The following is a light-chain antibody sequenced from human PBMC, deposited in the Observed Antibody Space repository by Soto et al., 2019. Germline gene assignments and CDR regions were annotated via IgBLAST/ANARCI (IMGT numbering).Light chain of an antibody. CDR3: AAWDDSLSGYV. CDR1: SSNIGSNY. J-gene: IGLJ1*01. Sequence: QSVLTQPPSASGTPGQRVTISCSGSSSNIGSNYVYWYQQLPGTAPKLLIYRSNQRPSGVPDRFSGSKSGTSASLAISGLRSEDEDDYYCAAWDDSLSGYVFGTGTKLTVL. CDR2: RSN. V-gene: IGLV1-47*01.